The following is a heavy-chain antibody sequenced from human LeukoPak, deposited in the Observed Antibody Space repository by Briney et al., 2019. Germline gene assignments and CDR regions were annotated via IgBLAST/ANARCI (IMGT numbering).Heavy chain of an antibody. V-gene: IGHV3-23*01. J-gene: IGHJ4*02. D-gene: IGHD3-22*01. Sequence: GGSLRLSCAASGFTFCSYGMSWVRQAPGKGLERVAFITTTGATTSYAGSVKGRFTISRDNARDTLYIQMNSLRDEDTALYYCTIMHGYYDGSGYWVQWGQGTLVTVSS. CDR3: TIMHGYYDGSGYWVQ. CDR1: GFTFCSYG. CDR2: ITTTGATT.